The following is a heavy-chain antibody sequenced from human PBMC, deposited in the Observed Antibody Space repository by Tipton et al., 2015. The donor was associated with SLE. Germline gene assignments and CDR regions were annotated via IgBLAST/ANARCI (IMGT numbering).Heavy chain of an antibody. Sequence: TLSLTCTVSGYSISSGYYWGWIRQPPGKGLEWIGSIYRSGNTFYNPSLKSRVTISLDTSKNQFSLRLDSVTAADTAVYYCARDPHSGSSGDYWGQGTLVTVSS. CDR3: ARDPHSGSSGDY. D-gene: IGHD1-26*01. V-gene: IGHV4-38-2*02. CDR2: IYRSGNT. CDR1: GYSISSGYY. J-gene: IGHJ4*02.